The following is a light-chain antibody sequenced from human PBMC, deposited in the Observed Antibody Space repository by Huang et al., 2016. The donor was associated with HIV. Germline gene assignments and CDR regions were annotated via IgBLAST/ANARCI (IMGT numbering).Light chain of an antibody. Sequence: DIVMIQSPLSLSVTPGEAASISCRSSQSLLHGNGYNYLEWYLQKPGQSPQLLIYSGSDRAPGVPASFSASGSGTDFSLTISSVEAEDIGIYYCMQSLQTPGTFGQGTRLDIK. CDR2: SGS. CDR1: QSLLHGNGYNY. V-gene: IGKV2-28*01. CDR3: MQSLQTPGT. J-gene: IGKJ5*01.